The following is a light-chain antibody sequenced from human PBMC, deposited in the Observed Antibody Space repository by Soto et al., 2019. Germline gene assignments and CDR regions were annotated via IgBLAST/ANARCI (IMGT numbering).Light chain of an antibody. CDR3: QQYGRSQFT. CDR1: EAISSTF. J-gene: IGKJ3*01. CDR2: GVS. V-gene: IGKV3-20*01. Sequence: EIVLTQSPGTPSLSPGERAALSCTASEAISSTFLAWYQQKPGQAPRLLIYGVSSRAAGIPDRFSGSGSGTDFTLTISRLEPEDFAVYYCQQYGRSQFTFGPGTRVDIK.